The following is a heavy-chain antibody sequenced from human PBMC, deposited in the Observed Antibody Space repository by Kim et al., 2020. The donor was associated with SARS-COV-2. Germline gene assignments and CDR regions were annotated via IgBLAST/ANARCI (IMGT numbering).Heavy chain of an antibody. J-gene: IGHJ4*02. CDR3: ARVNLPSPFDY. CDR2: GT. V-gene: IGHV1-2*02. Sequence: GTNNGQKCKGRVTMTRDTSIRPAYMELGRLRSDDTAVYYCARVNLPSPFDYWGQGTLVTVSS.